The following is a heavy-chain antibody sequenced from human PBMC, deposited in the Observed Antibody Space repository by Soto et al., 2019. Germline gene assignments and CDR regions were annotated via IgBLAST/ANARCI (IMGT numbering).Heavy chain of an antibody. CDR2: IIPIFGTA. V-gene: IGHV1-69*01. Sequence: QVQLVQSGAEVKKPGSSVKVSCKASGGTFSSYAISWERQAPGQGLEWMGGIIPIFGTANYAQKFQGRVTITADESTSTAYMELSSLRSEDTAVYYCARVRYDRYYYYYGMDAWGQGTTVTVSS. CDR3: ARVRYDRYYYYYGMDA. D-gene: IGHD1-1*01. CDR1: GGTFSSYA. J-gene: IGHJ6*02.